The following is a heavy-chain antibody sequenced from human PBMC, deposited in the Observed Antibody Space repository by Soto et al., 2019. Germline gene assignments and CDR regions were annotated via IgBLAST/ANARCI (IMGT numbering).Heavy chain of an antibody. CDR3: ARLYISYYGMDV. Sequence: SVTISLSCPIPHASIISSGYYWSWIRKHPGKGLEWIGSIYYSGSTYNNPSLKSRDNITEETSKNQFSLKLSSVTSADAAVYYCARLYISYYGMDVWGQGTTVT. J-gene: IGHJ6*02. D-gene: IGHD3-10*01. V-gene: IGHV4-31*03. CDR1: HASIISSGYY. CDR2: IYYSGST.